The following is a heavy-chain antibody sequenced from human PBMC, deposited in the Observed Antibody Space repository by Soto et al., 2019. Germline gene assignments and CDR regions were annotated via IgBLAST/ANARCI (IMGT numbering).Heavy chain of an antibody. J-gene: IGHJ6*02. CDR3: AKDLSDFWSAPPPNPYYYGMDV. CDR2: ISGSGGST. D-gene: IGHD3-3*01. Sequence: GGSLRLSCAASGFTFSTHAMSWVRQAPGKGLEWVSAISGSGGSTYYADSVKGRFTISRDNSKNTLYLQMNSLRAEDTAVYYCAKDLSDFWSAPPPNPYYYGMDVWGQGTTVTVSS. CDR1: GFTFSTHA. V-gene: IGHV3-23*01.